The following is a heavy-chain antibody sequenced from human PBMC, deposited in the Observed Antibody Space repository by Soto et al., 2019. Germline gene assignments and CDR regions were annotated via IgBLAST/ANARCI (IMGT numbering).Heavy chain of an antibody. D-gene: IGHD3-10*01. J-gene: IGHJ4*02. CDR3: AKDREVIGSSDHFDY. Sequence: QVQLVESGGGVVQPGTSPRLSRAASGFTFSNHGMHWVRQAPGKGLEWVAVISYDGRNKYYADSVKGRFTISRDNSKNMLYLQMNSLIPEDTAVYYCAKDREVIGSSDHFDYWGQGTLVTVSS. V-gene: IGHV3-30*18. CDR1: GFTFSNHG. CDR2: ISYDGRNK.